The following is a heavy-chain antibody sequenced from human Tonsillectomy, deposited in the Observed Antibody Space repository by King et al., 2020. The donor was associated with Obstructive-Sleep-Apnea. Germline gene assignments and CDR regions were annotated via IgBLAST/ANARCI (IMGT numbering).Heavy chain of an antibody. Sequence: VQLVESGGGLVKPGGSLTLSCAASGFTFSNAWLSWVRQALGRGLEWVGRIKSNPDAGTTDYAAPVKGRFTIARDDSKNTLYLQMNSLNTEDTAVYYCTLASAHALDYWGQGTLVTVSS. D-gene: IGHD6-6*01. CDR2: IKSNPDAGTT. CDR3: TLASAHALDY. CDR1: GFTFSNAW. J-gene: IGHJ4*02. V-gene: IGHV3-15*01.